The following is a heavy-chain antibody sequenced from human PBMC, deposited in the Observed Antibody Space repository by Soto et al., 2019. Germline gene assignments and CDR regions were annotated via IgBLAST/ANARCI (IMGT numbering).Heavy chain of an antibody. CDR2: MYAGGDT. D-gene: IGHD3-16*01. J-gene: IGHJ4*01. Sequence: LRLSCGASGLSVSDNYMGWVRQAPGRGLEWVSVMYAGGDTHYADSVKGRFTISRDKSENTLYLQMNSLRDEDTGVYFCVSRVPSWVFDYWGLGTLVTVSS. CDR3: VSRVPSWVFDY. CDR1: GLSVSDNY. V-gene: IGHV3-53*01.